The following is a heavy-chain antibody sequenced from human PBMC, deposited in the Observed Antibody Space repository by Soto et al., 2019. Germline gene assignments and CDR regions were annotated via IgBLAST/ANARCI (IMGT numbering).Heavy chain of an antibody. CDR2: IYHSGST. Sequence: QVQLQESGPGLVKPSGTLSLTCAVSGGSISSSNWWSWVRQPPGKGLEWIGEIYHSGSTNYNPSRNSLVTLTVDTSKNQFPRNLRAATAADTAVYSCARVVGGYDYGMDVWGQGTAVPVSS. V-gene: IGHV4-4*02. CDR3: ARVVGGYDYGMDV. D-gene: IGHD2-15*01. CDR1: GGSISSSNW. J-gene: IGHJ6*02.